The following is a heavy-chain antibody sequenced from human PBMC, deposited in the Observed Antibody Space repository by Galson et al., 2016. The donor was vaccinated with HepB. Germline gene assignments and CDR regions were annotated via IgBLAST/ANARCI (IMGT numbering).Heavy chain of an antibody. CDR1: GFLFRGYG. Sequence: SLRLSCAGSGFLFRGYGMHWVRQAPGKGLAWVSGITSHSGSTYYADSVKGRFTISRDNSKSTLYLQMNSLRAEDTAVYFCANIKHKAAEPFDMWGQGTMVTVSS. J-gene: IGHJ3*02. D-gene: IGHD6-25*01. CDR3: ANIKHKAAEPFDM. V-gene: IGHV3-23*01. CDR2: ITSHSGST.